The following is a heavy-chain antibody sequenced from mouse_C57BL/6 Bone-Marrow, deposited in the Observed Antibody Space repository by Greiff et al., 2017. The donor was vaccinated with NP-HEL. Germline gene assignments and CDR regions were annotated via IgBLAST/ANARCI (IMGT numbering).Heavy chain of an antibody. CDR2: IYPGSGSN. D-gene: IGHD2-3*01. Sequence: QVQLQQPGAELVKPGASVKLSCKASGYTFTSYWMHWVKQRPGQGLEWIGDIYPGSGSNNYNEKLKSKATLTVDTSSSTAYMQLRSLTSEASAVYYLSSLYRYYFDYWGQGTTLTVSS. V-gene: IGHV1-55*01. CDR1: GYTFTSYW. CDR3: SSLYRYYFDY. J-gene: IGHJ2*01.